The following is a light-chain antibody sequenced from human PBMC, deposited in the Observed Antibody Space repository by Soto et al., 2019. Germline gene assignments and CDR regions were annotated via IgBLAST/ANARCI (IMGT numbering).Light chain of an antibody. CDR1: SSDVDDYNY. Sequence: QSALTQPHSASGSPGQSVTISCTGTSSDVDDYNYVSWYQQHPGKAPKLIIYEVTHRPSGVPDRFSGSKSGNTASLTVSGLQAEDEADYFCCSYSDSNHFVFGTGTKLTVL. CDR2: EVT. CDR3: CSYSDSNHFV. J-gene: IGLJ1*01. V-gene: IGLV2-8*01.